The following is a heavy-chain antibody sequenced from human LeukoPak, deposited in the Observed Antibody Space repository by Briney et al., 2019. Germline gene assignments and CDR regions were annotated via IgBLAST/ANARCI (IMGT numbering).Heavy chain of an antibody. D-gene: IGHD3-3*01. V-gene: IGHV4-4*07. CDR3: ARDGGFWSGYLHYYYGMDV. CDR2: IYTSGST. CDR1: GGSISSYY. Sequence: SETLSLTCTVSGGSISSYYWSWIRQPAGKGLEWIGRIYTSGSTNYNPSLKSRVTMPVDTSKNQFSLKLSSVTAADTAVYYCARDGGFWSGYLHYYYGMDVWGQGTTVTVSS. J-gene: IGHJ6*02.